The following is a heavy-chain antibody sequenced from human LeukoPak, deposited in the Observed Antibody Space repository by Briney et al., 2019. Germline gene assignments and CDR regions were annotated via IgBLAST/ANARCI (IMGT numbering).Heavy chain of an antibody. J-gene: IGHJ6*02. CDR2: IYYSGST. V-gene: IGHV4-31*03. Sequence: SDPLSLTCTFSGGSNSRGGYYWRWTRQHPGKGLEWFGYIYYSGSTHYLPSLKRRVTISVDTSKNQFSPKLISVTAADTAVYYCARGVPAASYYYYYGMDVWGQGATVTVSS. CDR3: ARGVPAASYYYYYGMDV. D-gene: IGHD2-2*01. CDR1: GGSNSRGGYY.